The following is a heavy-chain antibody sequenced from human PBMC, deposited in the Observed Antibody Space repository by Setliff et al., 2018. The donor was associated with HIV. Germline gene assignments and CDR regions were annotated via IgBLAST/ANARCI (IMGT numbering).Heavy chain of an antibody. Sequence: ASVKVSCKAFGYTFTSYFLHWVRQAPGQGLEWLEIIDPTGGATNNAQKLQGRLTVTTDTSTGTLYMDLSNLRSDDSAVYYCARAGGGATDQAFDIWGQGTMVTVSS. CDR2: IDPTGGAT. D-gene: IGHD2-2*01. CDR1: GYTFTSYF. J-gene: IGHJ3*02. V-gene: IGHV1-46*01. CDR3: ARAGGGATDQAFDI.